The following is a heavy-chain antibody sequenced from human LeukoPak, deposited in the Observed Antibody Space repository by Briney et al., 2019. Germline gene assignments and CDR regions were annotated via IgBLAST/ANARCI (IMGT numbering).Heavy chain of an antibody. CDR3: ARGEGRDGYKGFDY. V-gene: IGHV4-59*01. CDR2: IYYSGST. D-gene: IGHD5-24*01. J-gene: IGHJ4*02. Sequence: TVAPTWSGAGCWISRYYWRWTRPPPGKGLEWIGYIYYSGSTNYNPSLKSRVTISVDTSKNQFSLKLSSVTAADTAVYYCARGEGRDGYKGFDYWGQGTLVTVSS. CDR1: GCWISRYY.